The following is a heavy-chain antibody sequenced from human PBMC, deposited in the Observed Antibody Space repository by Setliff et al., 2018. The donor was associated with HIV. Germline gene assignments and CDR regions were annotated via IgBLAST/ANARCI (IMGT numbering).Heavy chain of an antibody. J-gene: IGHJ4*02. D-gene: IGHD1-20*01. CDR2: IIPIFGTA. Sequence: SVKVSCKASGGTFSSYAISWVRQAPGQGLEWMGGIIPIFGTANYAQKFQGRVTITTDKSTSTAYMELSSLRSEDTAVYYCAASITGTPDYFDYWGQGTLVTVS. CDR1: GGTFSSYA. CDR3: AASITGTPDYFDY. V-gene: IGHV1-69*05.